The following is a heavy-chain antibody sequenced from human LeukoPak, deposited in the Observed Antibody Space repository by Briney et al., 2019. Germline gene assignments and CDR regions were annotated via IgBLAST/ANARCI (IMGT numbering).Heavy chain of an antibody. J-gene: IGHJ4*02. D-gene: IGHD6-13*01. CDR3: ARSRLSSPDTN. V-gene: IGHV4-39*07. CDR1: GGSISSSSYY. Sequence: SETLSLTYTVSGGSISSSSYYWGWIRQPPGKGLEWIGSIYYSGSTYYNPSLKSRVTISVDTSKNQFSLKLSSVTAADTAVYYCARSRLSSPDTNWGQGTLVTVSS. CDR2: IYYSGST.